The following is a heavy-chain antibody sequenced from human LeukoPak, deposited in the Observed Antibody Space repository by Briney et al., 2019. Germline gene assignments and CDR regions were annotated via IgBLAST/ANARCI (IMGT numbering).Heavy chain of an antibody. Sequence: ASVKVSCKASGYTFTGYYMHWVRQAPGQGLEWMGWINPNTGGTNYAQKFQGRVTMTRDTSISTAYMELSRLRSDDTAVYYCAVIAAAGKSYAFDIWGQGTMVTVSS. J-gene: IGHJ3*02. CDR1: GYTFTGYY. CDR2: INPNTGGT. V-gene: IGHV1-2*02. D-gene: IGHD6-13*01. CDR3: AVIAAAGKSYAFDI.